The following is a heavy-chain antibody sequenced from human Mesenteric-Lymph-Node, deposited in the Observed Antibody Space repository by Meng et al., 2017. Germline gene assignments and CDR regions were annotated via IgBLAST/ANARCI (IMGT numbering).Heavy chain of an antibody. CDR1: WFSLSTSGVG. Sequence: QITWNESRPPLVRPTETLTLTRTFAWFSLSTSGVGVGWIRLPPGKALEWLALIYWDDDERYSPSLKSRLTITKDTSKNQVVLTMTNMDPVDTATYYCAHRRGYSYGYSFDYWGQGTLVTVSS. D-gene: IGHD5-18*01. J-gene: IGHJ4*02. CDR2: IYWDDDE. CDR3: AHRRGYSYGYSFDY. V-gene: IGHV2-5*02.